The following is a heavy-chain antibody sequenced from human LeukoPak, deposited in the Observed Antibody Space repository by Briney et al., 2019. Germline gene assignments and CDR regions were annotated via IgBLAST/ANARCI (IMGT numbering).Heavy chain of an antibody. CDR1: GFTFSSYG. Sequence: GGSLRLSCAASGFTFSSYGMPWVRQAPGKGLGWVAVISYDGSNKYYADSVKGRFTISRDNSKNTLYLQMNSLRAEDTAVYYCAKDRGYDQGALDYWGQGTLVTVSS. J-gene: IGHJ4*02. CDR3: AKDRGYDQGALDY. CDR2: ISYDGSNK. D-gene: IGHD5-12*01. V-gene: IGHV3-30*18.